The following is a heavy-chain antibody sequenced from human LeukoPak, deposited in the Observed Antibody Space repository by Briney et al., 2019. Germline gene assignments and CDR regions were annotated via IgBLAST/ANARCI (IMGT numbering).Heavy chain of an antibody. Sequence: PSETLSLTCAVYGGSFSGYYWSWIRQPPGKGLEGIGEINHSGSTNYNPSLKSRVTISVDTSKNQFSLKLSSVTAADTAVYYCARGVYYYGSGTRFTIWGQGTMVTVSS. CDR2: INHSGST. D-gene: IGHD3-10*01. J-gene: IGHJ3*02. CDR3: ARGVYYYGSGTRFTI. V-gene: IGHV4-34*01. CDR1: GGSFSGYY.